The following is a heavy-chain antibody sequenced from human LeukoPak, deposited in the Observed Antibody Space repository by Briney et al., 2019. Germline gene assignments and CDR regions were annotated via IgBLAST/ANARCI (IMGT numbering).Heavy chain of an antibody. J-gene: IGHJ4*02. V-gene: IGHV4-39*07. CDR2: IFYSGST. D-gene: IGHD6-6*01. Sequence: SETLSLTCTVSSGSISTSNYYWGWVRQPPGKALEWIGNIFYSGSTYYSPSLKSRVTISLDTSRNQFSLKLNSVTAADTAVYYCARSLAAPGSDYFDYWGQGTLVTVSS. CDR3: ARSLAAPGSDYFDY. CDR1: SGSISTSNYY.